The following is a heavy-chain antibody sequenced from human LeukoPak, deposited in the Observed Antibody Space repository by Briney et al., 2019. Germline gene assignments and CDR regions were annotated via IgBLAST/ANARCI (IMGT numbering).Heavy chain of an antibody. J-gene: IGHJ4*02. CDR1: GGSFSIYY. CDR2: IYTSGST. CDR3: ARSWIALVRGVSFDY. Sequence: PSETLSLTCTVSGGSFSIYYWSWIRQPAGKGLEWIGRIYTSGSTNYNPSLKSRVTMSVDTSKNQFSLNLNSVTAADTAVYYCARSWIALVRGVSFDYWGQGTLVTVSS. D-gene: IGHD3-10*01. V-gene: IGHV4-4*07.